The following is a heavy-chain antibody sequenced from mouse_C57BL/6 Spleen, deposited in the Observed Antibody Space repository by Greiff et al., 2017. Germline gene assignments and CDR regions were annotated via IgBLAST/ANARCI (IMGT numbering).Heavy chain of an antibody. CDR1: GFTFSDYY. CDR2: INYDGSST. Sequence: EVQLVESEGGLVQPGSSMKLSCTASGFTFSDYYMAWVRQVPEKGLEWVANINYDGSSTYYLDSLKSRFIISRDNAKNILYLQMSSLKSEDTATYYCAREARYGFDYWGQGTTLTVSS. J-gene: IGHJ2*01. CDR3: AREARYGFDY. V-gene: IGHV5-16*01. D-gene: IGHD1-1*01.